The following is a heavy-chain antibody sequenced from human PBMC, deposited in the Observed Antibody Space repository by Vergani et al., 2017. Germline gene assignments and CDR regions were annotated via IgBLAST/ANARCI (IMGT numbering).Heavy chain of an antibody. CDR2: INPNSGGT. Sequence: QVQLVQSGAEVKKPGASVKVSCKASVYTFTGYYMHWVRQAPGQGLEWMGWINPNSGGTNYAQKFQGRVTMTRDTSSSTAYMELSRLRSDDTAVYYCARDPRTRRTDYYYYGMDVWGQGTTVTVSS. CDR3: ARDPRTRRTDYYYYGMDV. CDR1: VYTFTGYY. V-gene: IGHV1-2*02. D-gene: IGHD1-14*01. J-gene: IGHJ6*02.